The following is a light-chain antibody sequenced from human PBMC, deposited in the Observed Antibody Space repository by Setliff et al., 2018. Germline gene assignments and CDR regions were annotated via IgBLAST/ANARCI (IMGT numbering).Light chain of an antibody. J-gene: IGLJ1*01. CDR2: EVS. CDR3: SSYTSNGPHV. V-gene: IGLV2-14*03. CDR1: SGDIGSFTF. Sequence: QSALTQPASVSGSPGQSITISCTGSSGDIGSFTFVSWYQQYPDEAPKLIIFEVSDRPSGISDRFSGSKSANTASLTISGLQAEDEADYYCSSYTSNGPHVFGTGTKVTVL.